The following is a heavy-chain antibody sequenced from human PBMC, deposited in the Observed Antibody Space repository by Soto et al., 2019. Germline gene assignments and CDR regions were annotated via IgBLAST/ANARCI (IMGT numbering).Heavy chain of an antibody. V-gene: IGHV3-11*01. CDR1: GFTFSYYY. Sequence: GGSLRLSCAASGFTFSYYYMSWIRQSPGKGLEWVSYISSSGSTIYYADSVKGRFTISRDNAKNSLYLQMNSLRAEDTAVYYCASSRRTILDAFDIWGQGTMVTVSS. J-gene: IGHJ3*02. CDR3: ASSRRTILDAFDI. D-gene: IGHD3-3*01. CDR2: ISSSGSTI.